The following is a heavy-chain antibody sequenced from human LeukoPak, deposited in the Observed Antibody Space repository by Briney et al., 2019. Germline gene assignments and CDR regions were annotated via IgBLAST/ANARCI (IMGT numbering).Heavy chain of an antibody. D-gene: IGHD2-2*01. Sequence: GGSLRLSCTASGFTFGDYAMSWFRQAPGKGLEWVGFIRSKAYGGTTEYAASVKGRFTISRDDSKSIAYLQMNSLKTEDTAVYYCTRGGDIVVVPPGYWGQGTLVTVSS. V-gene: IGHV3-49*03. CDR2: IRSKAYGGTT. J-gene: IGHJ4*02. CDR1: GFTFGDYA. CDR3: TRGGDIVVVPPGY.